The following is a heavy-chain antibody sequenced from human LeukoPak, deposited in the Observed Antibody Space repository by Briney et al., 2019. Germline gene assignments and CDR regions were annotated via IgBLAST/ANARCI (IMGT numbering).Heavy chain of an antibody. D-gene: IGHD1-26*01. Sequence: GGSLRLSCAASGFTFSYYTMNWVRQAPGKGLEWVSSIKSSTTHTYYVDSVKGRFTISRDNAKNSLYLQMNSLRAEDTAVYYCARDQTSGSYFDGDAFDIWGQGTMVTVSS. J-gene: IGHJ3*02. CDR3: ARDQTSGSYFDGDAFDI. CDR2: IKSSTTHT. CDR1: GFTFSYYT. V-gene: IGHV3-21*01.